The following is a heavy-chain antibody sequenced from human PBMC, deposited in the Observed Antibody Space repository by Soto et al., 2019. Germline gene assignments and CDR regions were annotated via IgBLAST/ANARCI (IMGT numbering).Heavy chain of an antibody. Sequence: SETLCLTCTVSGVSVNSGSFYWAWIRQPPGKGLEWIGFGSYSGTTNYKPSLKSRVTISVDTSRSQISLKVTSLTAADTAVYYCARGATVTQYDYWGQGTLVTVS. CDR2: GSYSGTT. CDR3: ARGATVTQYDY. CDR1: GVSVNSGSFY. D-gene: IGHD4-17*01. V-gene: IGHV4-61*01. J-gene: IGHJ4*02.